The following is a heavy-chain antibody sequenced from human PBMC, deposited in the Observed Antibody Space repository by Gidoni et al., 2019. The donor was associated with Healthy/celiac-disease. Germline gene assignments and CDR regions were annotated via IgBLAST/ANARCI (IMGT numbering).Heavy chain of an antibody. Sequence: QVQLQESGPGLVNPSQTMSLACTVSGGSISSDFYYWTWIRQPAGKGLEWIGRLYSSGSTNYNPSLKSRVTMSVDTSKNQFSLKLSSVTAADTAVYYCARGRELHRLSGMDVWGQGTTVTVSS. D-gene: IGHD1-7*01. V-gene: IGHV4-61*02. CDR2: LYSSGST. CDR3: ARGRELHRLSGMDV. J-gene: IGHJ6*02. CDR1: GGSISSDFYY.